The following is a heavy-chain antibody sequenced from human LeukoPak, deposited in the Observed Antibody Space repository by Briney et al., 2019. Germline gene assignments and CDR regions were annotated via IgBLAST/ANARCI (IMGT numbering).Heavy chain of an antibody. CDR3: AKKLSGSYKGFDY. CDR1: GFTFSSYA. Sequence: GGSLRLSCAASGFTFSSYAMNWVRQPPGKGLEWVSGISDSGGTVYYADSVKGRFTISRDNSKNSLYPQMNSLRAEDTAVYYCAKKLSGSYKGFDYWGQGTLVTVSS. CDR2: ISDSGGTV. D-gene: IGHD1-26*01. V-gene: IGHV3-23*01. J-gene: IGHJ4*02.